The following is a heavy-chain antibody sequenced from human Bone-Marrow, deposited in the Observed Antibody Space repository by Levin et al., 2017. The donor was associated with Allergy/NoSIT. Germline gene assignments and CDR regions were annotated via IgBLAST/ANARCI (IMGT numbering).Heavy chain of an antibody. V-gene: IGHV4-39*01. CDR1: GGSISSSSYY. CDR2: IYYSGST. CDR3: ARLGQVEQLVRTRAVRYYYGMDV. J-gene: IGHJ6*02. Sequence: SETLSLTCTVSGGSISSSSYYWGWIRQPPGTGLEWIGSIYYSGSTYYNPSLKSRVTISVDTSKNQFSLKLSSVTAADTAVYYCARLGQVEQLVRTRAVRYYYGMDVWGQGTTVTVSS. D-gene: IGHD6-6*01.